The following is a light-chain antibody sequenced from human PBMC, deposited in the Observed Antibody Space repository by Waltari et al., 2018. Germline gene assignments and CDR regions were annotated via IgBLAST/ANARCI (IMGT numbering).Light chain of an antibody. CDR1: SSAVGGYNY. CDR2: DVS. V-gene: IGLV2-11*01. J-gene: IGLJ2*01. Sequence: QSALTQPRSVSGSPGQSVTISCTGTSSAVGGYNYVSGYQPHPGKAPKLMIYDVSKRPSGVPDRFSGSKSGNTASLTISGLQAEDEADYYCCSYAGSYTPVVLGGGTKVTVL. CDR3: CSYAGSYTPVV.